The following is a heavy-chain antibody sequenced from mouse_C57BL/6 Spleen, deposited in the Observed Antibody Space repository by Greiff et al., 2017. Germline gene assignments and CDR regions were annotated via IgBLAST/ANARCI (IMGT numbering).Heavy chain of an antibody. CDR1: GYAFSSYW. J-gene: IGHJ1*03. D-gene: IGHD2-3*01. Sequence: QVQLQQSGAELVKPGASVKISCKASGYAFSSYWMNWVKQRPGKGLEWIGQIYPGDGDTNYNGKFKGKATLTADKSSSTAYMQLSSLTSEDSAVYFCEGRDGYYDEYFDVWGTGTTVTVSS. V-gene: IGHV1-80*01. CDR3: EGRDGYYDEYFDV. CDR2: IYPGDGDT.